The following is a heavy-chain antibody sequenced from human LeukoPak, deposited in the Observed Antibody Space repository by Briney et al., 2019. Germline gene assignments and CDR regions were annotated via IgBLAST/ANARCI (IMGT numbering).Heavy chain of an antibody. J-gene: IGHJ3*02. D-gene: IGHD5-18*01. V-gene: IGHV3-64*01. CDR3: ARMRQPWGVSAYSYGSDDAFDI. CDR1: GFTFSSYA. CDR2: ISSNGGST. Sequence: GGSLRLSCAASGFTFSSYAMHWVRQAPGKGLEYVSAISSNGGSTYYANSVKGRFTISRDNSKNTLYLQMGSLRAEDMAVYYCARMRQPWGVSAYSYGSDDAFDIWGQGTMVTVSS.